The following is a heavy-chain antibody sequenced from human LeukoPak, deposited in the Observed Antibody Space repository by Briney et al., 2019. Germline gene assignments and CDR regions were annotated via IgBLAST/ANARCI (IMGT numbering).Heavy chain of an antibody. CDR1: GGSISSRGYY. D-gene: IGHD4-23*01. Sequence: TLSLTCAVSGGSISSRGYYWSWIGQHPGTSLEWIGYISYSGSTYYNPSLKSRVTISGDTSKNQFSLRLTSVSAADTAVYYCARDQNSGFGHWGQGTLVTVSS. CDR3: ARDQNSGFGH. V-gene: IGHV4-31*11. CDR2: ISYSGST. J-gene: IGHJ4*02.